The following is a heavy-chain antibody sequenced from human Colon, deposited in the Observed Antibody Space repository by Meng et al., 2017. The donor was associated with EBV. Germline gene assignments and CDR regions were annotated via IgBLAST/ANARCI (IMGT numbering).Heavy chain of an antibody. CDR3: ARGGTPWLAADY. V-gene: IGHV1-18*01. D-gene: IGHD6-19*01. CDR2: LSANNNNR. CDR1: GYTFSSYS. Sequence: VQLVQPGPEVKKPGASVKVSCRSSGYTFSSYSISWVRQAPGQGLEWMGWLSANNNNRNYAQSFQGRVTMTTDTSTSTAYMELRSLRSDDTAVYYCARGGTPWLAADYWGQGTLVTVAS. J-gene: IGHJ4*02.